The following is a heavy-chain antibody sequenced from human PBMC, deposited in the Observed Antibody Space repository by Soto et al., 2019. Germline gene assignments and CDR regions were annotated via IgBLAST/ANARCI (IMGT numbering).Heavy chain of an antibody. CDR3: ARRGGYYPYYFDY. Sequence: QLLESGPGLVKPSETLSLTCTVSGGSVSSSSYYWGWIRQPPGKGLEWIGSIYYSGSTYYNPSLKSRVTISVDTSKNQFSLNLSSVTAADTAVYYCARRGGYYPYYFDYWGQGTLVTVSS. CDR1: GGSVSSSSYY. J-gene: IGHJ4*02. CDR2: IYYSGST. D-gene: IGHD3-22*01. V-gene: IGHV4-39*01.